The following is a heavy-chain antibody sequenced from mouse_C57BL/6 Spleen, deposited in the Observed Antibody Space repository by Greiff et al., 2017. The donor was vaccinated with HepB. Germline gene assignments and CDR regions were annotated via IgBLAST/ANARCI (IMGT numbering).Heavy chain of an antibody. V-gene: IGHV1-81*01. D-gene: IGHD2-1*01. CDR3: ARVYYGNYQFAY. CDR1: GYTFTSYG. CDR2: IYPRSGNT. Sequence: VMLVESGAELARPGASVKLSCKASGYTFTSYGISWVKQRTGQGLEWIGEIYPRSGNTYYNEKFKGKATLTADKSSSTAYMELRSLTSEDSAVYFCARVYYGNYQFAYWGQGTLVTVSA. J-gene: IGHJ3*01.